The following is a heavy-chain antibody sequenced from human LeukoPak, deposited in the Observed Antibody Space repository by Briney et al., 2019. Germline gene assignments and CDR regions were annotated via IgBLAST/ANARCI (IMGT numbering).Heavy chain of an antibody. Sequence: GGSLRLSCAASGFTFTSYAMSWVRQAPGKGQEWVSLISASGTNTYYADSVKGRFTISRDNSKHTLSLQMNSLRAEDTAVYYCAKDVRVGGGGMDVWGQGTPVTVSS. CDR2: ISASGTNT. J-gene: IGHJ6*02. CDR1: GFTFTSYA. CDR3: AKDVRVGGGGMDV. V-gene: IGHV3-23*01. D-gene: IGHD1-26*01.